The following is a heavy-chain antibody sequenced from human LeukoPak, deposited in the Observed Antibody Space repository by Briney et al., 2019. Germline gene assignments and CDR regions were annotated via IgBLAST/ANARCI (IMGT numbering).Heavy chain of an antibody. V-gene: IGHV3-33*01. J-gene: IGHJ4*02. CDR3: ARALIGDYDKLDY. CDR1: EFTFSSYG. CDR2: IWYDGSNK. Sequence: PGRSLRLSCAASEFTFSSYGLHWVRQAPGKGLEWVAVIWYDGSNKYYADSVKGRFTISRDNSKNTLYLQMNSLRAEDTAVYHCARALIGDYDKLDYWGQGTLVTVSS. D-gene: IGHD4-17*01.